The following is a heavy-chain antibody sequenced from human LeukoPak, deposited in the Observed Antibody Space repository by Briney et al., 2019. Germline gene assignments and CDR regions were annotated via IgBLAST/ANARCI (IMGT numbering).Heavy chain of an antibody. CDR2: ISYDGSNK. J-gene: IGHJ4*02. CDR3: AKTGSIAVSLGY. CDR1: GFTFSSYG. V-gene: IGHV3-30*18. D-gene: IGHD6-19*01. Sequence: GGSLRLSCAASGFTFSSYGMHWVRQAPGEGLEWVAVISYDGSNKYYADSVKGRFTISRDNSKNTLYLQMDSLRAEDTAVYYCAKTGSIAVSLGYWGQGTLVTVSS.